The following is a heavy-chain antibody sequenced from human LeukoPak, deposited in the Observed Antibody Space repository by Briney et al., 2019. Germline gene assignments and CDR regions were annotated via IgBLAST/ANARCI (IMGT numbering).Heavy chain of an antibody. CDR1: GLTFSESW. J-gene: IGHJ4*02. V-gene: IGHV3-7*03. CDR3: AKGKRYPDY. D-gene: IGHD1-1*01. Sequence: PGGSLRLSCVVSGLTFSESWMSWVRQAPGKGLGWVASLNLDGSDKYYVDSVKGRFTISRDNAKNSLYLQMDSLRVEDTAVYYCAKGKRYPDYWGQGTLVTVSS. CDR2: LNLDGSDK.